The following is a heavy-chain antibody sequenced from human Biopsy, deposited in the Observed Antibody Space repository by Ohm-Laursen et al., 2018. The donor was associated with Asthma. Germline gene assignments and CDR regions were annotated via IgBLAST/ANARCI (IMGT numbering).Heavy chain of an antibody. CDR1: GYTFNSAG. D-gene: IGHD3-10*01. J-gene: IGHJ6*02. Sequence: VASGKASCKTSGYTFNSAGITRVRQAQGKGREWMGGIRVYNGNTKVAQKLQDRVTVTKDTSTSPAYMELRSLMSDDTAVYFFEIAVDYSHYYGIDLWRQGTTFPVS. CDR3: EIAVDYSHYYGIDL. V-gene: IGHV1-18*01. CDR2: IRVYNGNT.